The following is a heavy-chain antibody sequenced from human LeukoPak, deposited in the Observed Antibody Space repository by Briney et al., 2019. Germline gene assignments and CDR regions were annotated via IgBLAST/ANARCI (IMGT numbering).Heavy chain of an antibody. Sequence: GGSLRLSCAASGFTFSNAWMSWVRQAPGKGLEWVGRIKSKTDGGTTDYAAPVKGRFTISRDDSKNTLYLQMNSLRAEDTAVYYCAKDATYYYGSGSIGRHHQRYYYYYYGMDVWGQGTTVTVSS. J-gene: IGHJ6*02. CDR2: IKSKTDGGTT. D-gene: IGHD3-10*01. CDR3: AKDATYYYGSGSIGRHHQRYYYYYYGMDV. V-gene: IGHV3-15*01. CDR1: GFTFSNAW.